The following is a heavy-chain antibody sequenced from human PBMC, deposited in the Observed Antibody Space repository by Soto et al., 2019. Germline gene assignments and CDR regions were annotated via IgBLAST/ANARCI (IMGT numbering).Heavy chain of an antibody. J-gene: IGHJ4*01. CDR3: AREMSYYFDS. Sequence: QVQLQESGSVLVKPSQTLVLTCTVSGDSISRDGYSWSWLRQPPGKGLEWIGYIYHSGATYYNPSRKSRVTTSVDKSKNQFSLRLASVTEADTAVYYCAREMSYYFDSWGHGTLVTVSS. V-gene: IGHV4-30-2*01. CDR2: IYHSGAT. CDR1: GDSISRDGYS.